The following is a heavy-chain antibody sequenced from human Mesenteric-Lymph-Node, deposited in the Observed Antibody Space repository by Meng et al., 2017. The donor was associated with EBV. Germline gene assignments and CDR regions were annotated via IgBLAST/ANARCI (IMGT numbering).Heavy chain of an antibody. CDR1: GYTFTGYY. D-gene: IGHD2-2*01. J-gene: IGHJ4*02. V-gene: IGHV1-2*04. Sequence: VRLEQSGAEVKKPGASVKVSCKASGYTFTGYYLHWVRQAPGQGLEWMGWINPNSGDTNYAQKFQGWVTMTRDTSINTAYMELSSLRSDATAVYYCATLPAASTPHFSAWGQGTLVTVSS. CDR2: INPNSGDT. CDR3: ATLPAASTPHFSA.